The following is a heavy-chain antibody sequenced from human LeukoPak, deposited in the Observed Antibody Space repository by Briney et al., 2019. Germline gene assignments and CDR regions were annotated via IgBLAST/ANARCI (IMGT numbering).Heavy chain of an antibody. CDR2: YHSGST. CDR3: ARDDSSGFTPRDSAFDI. J-gene: IGHJ3*02. D-gene: IGHD3-22*01. V-gene: IGHV4-30-2*01. Sequence: YHSGSTYYNPSLKSRVTISVDRSKNQFSLKLSSVTAADTAVYYCARDDSSGFTPRDSAFDIWGQGTMVTVSS.